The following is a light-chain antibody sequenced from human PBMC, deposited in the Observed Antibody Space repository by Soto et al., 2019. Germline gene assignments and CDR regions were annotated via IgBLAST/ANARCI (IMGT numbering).Light chain of an antibody. Sequence: DIPMTQSPSSLSASVGDRVTITCRASQGISNYFAWYQQKRGKVPKLLIYAASTLQSGVPSRFSGSGSGTDFTLTISSLQPEDVATYYCQKYNSAPALTFDGGTKVEIK. J-gene: IGKJ4*01. CDR1: QGISNY. CDR3: QKYNSAPALT. CDR2: AAS. V-gene: IGKV1-27*01.